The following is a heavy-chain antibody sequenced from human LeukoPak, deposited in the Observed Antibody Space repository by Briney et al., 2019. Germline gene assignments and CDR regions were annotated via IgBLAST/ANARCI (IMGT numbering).Heavy chain of an antibody. CDR1: GFIFSDYW. D-gene: IGHD1-14*01. J-gene: IGHJ4*02. CDR2: INGDGSDT. V-gene: IGHV3-74*01. Sequence: GGSLRLSCSASGFIFSDYWMHWVRHAPGKGLMWVSRINGDGSDTTYADSVKGRFTISRDNAKNMLYLQMSSLRAEDTALYYCVRDSNLSFDYWGQGILVTVSS. CDR3: VRDSNLSFDY.